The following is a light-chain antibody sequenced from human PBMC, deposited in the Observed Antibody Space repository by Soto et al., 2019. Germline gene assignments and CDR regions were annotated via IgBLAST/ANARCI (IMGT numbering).Light chain of an antibody. CDR2: EAS. CDR1: QTVYTW. CDR3: QQYSSYSPYT. V-gene: IGKV1-5*03. Sequence: IQMTQSPSTLSASIGDRVTITCRASQTVYTWLAWYQQKPGTAPKLXXYEASTLHSGVPSRFSGSASGTEFILVISRLQPDDLVNYYGQQYSSYSPYTFGQGTKVDIK. J-gene: IGKJ2*01.